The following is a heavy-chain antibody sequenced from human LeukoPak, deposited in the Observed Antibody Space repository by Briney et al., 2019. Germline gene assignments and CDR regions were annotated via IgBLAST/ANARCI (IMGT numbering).Heavy chain of an antibody. CDR1: GFTVSSNY. CDR3: AVSRIVGAVDVFDM. Sequence: GGSLRLSCAASGFTVSSNYMSWVRQAPGKGLEWVSVIYSGGNTYYADSVKGRFTISRDNSRNTVSLQMNSLRDEDTAVYFCAVSRIVGAVDVFDMWGQGTMVTVSS. V-gene: IGHV3-66*01. J-gene: IGHJ3*02. D-gene: IGHD1-26*01. CDR2: IYSGGNT.